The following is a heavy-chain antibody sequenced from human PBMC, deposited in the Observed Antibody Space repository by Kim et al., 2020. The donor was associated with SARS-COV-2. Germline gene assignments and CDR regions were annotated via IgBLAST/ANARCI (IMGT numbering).Heavy chain of an antibody. Sequence: STYYADSMKGRFTISRDNSKNTLYLQMNSLRAEDTAVYYCAKVSGGNSKDWGQGTLVTVSS. J-gene: IGHJ4*02. CDR2: ST. CDR3: AKVSGGNSKD. V-gene: IGHV3-23*01. D-gene: IGHD2-21*02.